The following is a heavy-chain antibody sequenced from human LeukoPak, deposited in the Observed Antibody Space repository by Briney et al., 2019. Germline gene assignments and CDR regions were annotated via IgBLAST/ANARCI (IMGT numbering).Heavy chain of an antibody. Sequence: PSETLSLTCAVYGGSFSGYYWSWIRQPPGKGLEWIGEINHSGSTNYNPSLKSRVTISVDTSKNQFSLKLSSVTAADTAVYYCARHFLARRGGYGLYGGNRQRDSHTRYYFDYWGQGTLVTVSS. CDR3: ARHFLARRGGYGLYGGNRQRDSHTRYYFDY. CDR2: INHSGST. J-gene: IGHJ4*02. V-gene: IGHV4-34*01. CDR1: GGSFSGYY. D-gene: IGHD4-23*01.